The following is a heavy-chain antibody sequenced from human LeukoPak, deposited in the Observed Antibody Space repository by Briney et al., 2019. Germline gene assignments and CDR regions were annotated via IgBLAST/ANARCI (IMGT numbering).Heavy chain of an antibody. CDR1: GDTFTGYY. V-gene: IGHV1-2*02. Sequence: GASVKVSCKASGDTFTGYYMHWVRQAPGQGLEWMGWINPNSGRTNYAQKFQGRVTMTRDTSISTAYMELSRLRSDDTAVYYCARGRNYYDSSGYYFNNKGYYFDHWGQGTLVTVSS. CDR2: INPNSGRT. D-gene: IGHD3-22*01. CDR3: ARGRNYYDSSGYYFNNKGYYFDH. J-gene: IGHJ4*02.